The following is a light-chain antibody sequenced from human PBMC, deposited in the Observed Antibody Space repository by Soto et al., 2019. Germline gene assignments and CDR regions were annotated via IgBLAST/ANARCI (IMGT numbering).Light chain of an antibody. CDR1: QSISSY. J-gene: IGKJ1*01. CDR2: AAS. CDR3: QRSYSTLLT. Sequence: DIQMTQSPSSLSASVGDRVTITCRANQSISSYLNWYQQKPGKAPKLLIYAASSLQSGVPSRFSGSGSGTDFTLTISSLQPEDFATYYCQRSYSTLLTFGQGTKVEIK. V-gene: IGKV1-39*01.